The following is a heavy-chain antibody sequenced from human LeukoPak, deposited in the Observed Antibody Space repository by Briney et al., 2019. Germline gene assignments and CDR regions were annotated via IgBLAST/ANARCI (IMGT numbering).Heavy chain of an antibody. CDR2: MNPNSGNT. V-gene: IGHV1-8*01. J-gene: IGHJ6*03. D-gene: IGHD7-27*01. CDR3: ARAEKPNWGNYYYYCMDV. CDR1: GYTFTSYD. Sequence: AAVKVSCKASGYTFTSYDINWVRQATGQGLEWMGWMNPNSGNTGYAQKFQGRVTMTRNTSISTAYMELRSLRSDDTAVYYCARAEKPNWGNYYYYCMDVWGKGTTVTVSS.